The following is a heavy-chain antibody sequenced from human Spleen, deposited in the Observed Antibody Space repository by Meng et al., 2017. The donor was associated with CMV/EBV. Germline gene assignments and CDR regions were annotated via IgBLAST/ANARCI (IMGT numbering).Heavy chain of an antibody. D-gene: IGHD6-19*01. CDR2: INHSGST. CDR1: GGSFSGYY. CDR3: ALSRIAVAGKGMFDY. J-gene: IGHJ4*02. V-gene: IGHV4-34*01. Sequence: QGQLQESGPDLVTPSEPLSLTCTVDGGSFSGYYWSWIRQPPGKGLEWIGEINHSGSTNYNPSLKSRVTISVDTSKNQFSLKLSSVTAADTAVYYCALSRIAVAGKGMFDYWGQGTLVTVSS.